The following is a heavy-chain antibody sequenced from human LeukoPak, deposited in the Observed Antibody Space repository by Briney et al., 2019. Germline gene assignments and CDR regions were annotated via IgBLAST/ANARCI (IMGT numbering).Heavy chain of an antibody. CDR3: ARDANSGFDY. D-gene: IGHD4/OR15-4a*01. CDR2: ISSSSSYI. Sequence: RSGGSLRLSCVASGFTFSSYSMNWVRQAPGKGLEWVSFISSSSSYIYYADSVKGRFTISRDNAENSLYLQMNSLRAEDTAVYYCARDANSGFDYWGQGTLVTVSS. CDR1: GFTFSSYS. J-gene: IGHJ4*02. V-gene: IGHV3-21*01.